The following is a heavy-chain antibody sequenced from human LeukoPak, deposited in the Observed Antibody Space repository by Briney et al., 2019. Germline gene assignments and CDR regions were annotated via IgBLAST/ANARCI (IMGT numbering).Heavy chain of an antibody. V-gene: IGHV1-8*02. Sequence: ASVKVSCKASGGTFSSYAINWVRQATGQGLEWMGWMNPNSGNTGYAQKFQGRVTMTRNTSISTAYMELSSLRSEDTAVYYCARGARKYDILTGYYGCWFDPWGQGTLVTVSS. CDR1: GGTFSSYA. D-gene: IGHD3-9*01. CDR3: ARGARKYDILTGYYGCWFDP. CDR2: MNPNSGNT. J-gene: IGHJ5*02.